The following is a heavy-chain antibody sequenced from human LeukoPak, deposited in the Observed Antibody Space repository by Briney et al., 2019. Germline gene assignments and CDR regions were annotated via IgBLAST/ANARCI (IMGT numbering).Heavy chain of an antibody. Sequence: KPSETLSLTCAVYGGSFSGYYWSWIRQPPGKGLEWIGEINHSGSTNYNPSLKSRVTISVDTSKSQFSLKLSSVTAADTAVYYCAAFVTIFGVVIQDYWGQGTLVTVSS. V-gene: IGHV4-34*01. CDR2: INHSGST. CDR3: AAFVTIFGVVIQDY. J-gene: IGHJ4*02. D-gene: IGHD3-3*01. CDR1: GGSFSGYY.